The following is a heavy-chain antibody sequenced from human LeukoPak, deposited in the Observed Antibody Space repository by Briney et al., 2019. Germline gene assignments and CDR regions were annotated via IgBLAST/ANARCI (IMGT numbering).Heavy chain of an antibody. J-gene: IGHJ6*02. CDR2: ISYSGST. V-gene: IGHV4-59*01. CDR1: GGSISSYY. CDR3: ARAPLWFGELGYDGMDV. Sequence: AGTLSLTCTASGGSISSYYWSWIRQPPGKGLEWIGDISYSGSTKYYPSLKSRVTISVDTSKNQFSLNLSSVTAADTAVHYCARAPLWFGELGYDGMDVWGHGTTAT. D-gene: IGHD3-10*01.